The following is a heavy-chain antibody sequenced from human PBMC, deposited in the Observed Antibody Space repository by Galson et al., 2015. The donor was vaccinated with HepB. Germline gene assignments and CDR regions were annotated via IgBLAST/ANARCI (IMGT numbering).Heavy chain of an antibody. CDR2: IVVGSGNT. Sequence: SVKVSCKASGFTFTSSAMQWVRQARGQRLEWIGWIVVGSGNTNYAQKFQERVTITRDMSTSTAYMELSSLRSEDTAVYYCAAVLGWREDYYGSGSWDFDYWGQGTLVTVSS. D-gene: IGHD3-10*01. V-gene: IGHV1-58*02. CDR3: AAVLGWREDYYGSGSWDFDY. J-gene: IGHJ4*02. CDR1: GFTFTSSA.